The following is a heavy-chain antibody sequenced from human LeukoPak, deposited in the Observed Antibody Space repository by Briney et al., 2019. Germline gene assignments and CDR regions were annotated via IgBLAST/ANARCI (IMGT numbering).Heavy chain of an antibody. CDR3: TMIEWERWRG. Sequence: GGSLRLSCAASGFTFSSYWMHWVRQAPGKGLVWVSRINSDGSSTNYADSVKGRFTISRDNAKNSLYLQMNSLRAEDTAVYYCTMIEWERWRGWGQGTLVTVSS. CDR1: GFTFSSYW. CDR2: INSDGSST. J-gene: IGHJ4*02. D-gene: IGHD1-26*01. V-gene: IGHV3-74*01.